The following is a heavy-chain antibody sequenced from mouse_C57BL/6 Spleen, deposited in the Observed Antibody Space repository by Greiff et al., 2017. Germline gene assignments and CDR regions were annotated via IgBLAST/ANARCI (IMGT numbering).Heavy chain of an antibody. CDR1: GYTFTDYE. CDR3: TVGNYEEYFAY. CDR2: IDPETGGT. Sequence: VQLQQSGAELVRPGASVTLSCKASGYTFTDYEMHWVKQTPVHGLEWIGAIDPETGGTAYNQKFKGKATLTADKSSSTAYMELRSRSSEDAAVYYCTVGNYEEYFAYWGQGTLVTVSA. D-gene: IGHD2-1*01. J-gene: IGHJ3*01. V-gene: IGHV1-15*01.